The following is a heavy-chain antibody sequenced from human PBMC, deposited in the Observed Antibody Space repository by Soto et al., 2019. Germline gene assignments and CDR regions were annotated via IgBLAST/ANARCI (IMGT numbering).Heavy chain of an antibody. D-gene: IGHD2-2*01. CDR3: ARTKRVVPADIPTGMDV. CDR1: GDSVSSNSAA. V-gene: IGHV6-1*01. CDR2: TYYRSKWYN. Sequence: PSQTLSLTCAISGDSVSSNSAAWNWIRQSPSRGLEWLGRTYYRSKWYNDYAVSVKSRITINPDTSKNQFSLQLNSVTPEDTAVYYCARTKRVVPADIPTGMDVWGQGTKVTVSS. J-gene: IGHJ6*02.